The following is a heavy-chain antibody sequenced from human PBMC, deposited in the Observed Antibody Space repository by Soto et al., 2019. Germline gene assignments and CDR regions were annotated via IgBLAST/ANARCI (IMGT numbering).Heavy chain of an antibody. CDR1: GFTFSSYE. V-gene: IGHV3-48*03. CDR2: ISSSGSTI. Sequence: GGSLRLSCAASGFTFSSYEMNWVRQAPGKGLEWVSYISSSGSTIYYADSVKGRFTISRDNAKNSLYLQMNSLRAEDTAVYYCARVGLRFLEWLPTLLFDYWGQGTMVTISS. D-gene: IGHD3-3*01. CDR3: ARVGLRFLEWLPTLLFDY. J-gene: IGHJ4*02.